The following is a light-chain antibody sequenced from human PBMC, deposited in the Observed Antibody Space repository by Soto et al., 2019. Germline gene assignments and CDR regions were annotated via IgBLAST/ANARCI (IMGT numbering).Light chain of an antibody. V-gene: IGKV1-5*03. Sequence: DVQMTQSPSTLSASVGDRVTITCRASQTISSWLAWYQQKPGKAPKLLIYKASYLKSGVPSRFSGSGSGTEFTLTINNLQPDDFASYYCQQYNGYSRTFGQGTKV. CDR2: KAS. CDR1: QTISSW. J-gene: IGKJ1*01. CDR3: QQYNGYSRT.